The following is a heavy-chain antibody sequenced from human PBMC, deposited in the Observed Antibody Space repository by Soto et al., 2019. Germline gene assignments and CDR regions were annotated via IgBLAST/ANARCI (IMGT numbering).Heavy chain of an antibody. CDR2: ISSSGGSS. V-gene: IGHV3-23*01. Sequence: GGSLRLSCAASGFTFSSYAMSWVRQAPGKGLEWVSGISSSGGSSYYAESAKGRFTISRDNSKNTLYLQINSLRAEDTAVYYCAKDSKGGYRGMFDYWGHGTLVTVSS. D-gene: IGHD1-26*01. CDR3: AKDSKGGYRGMFDY. CDR1: GFTFSSYA. J-gene: IGHJ4*01.